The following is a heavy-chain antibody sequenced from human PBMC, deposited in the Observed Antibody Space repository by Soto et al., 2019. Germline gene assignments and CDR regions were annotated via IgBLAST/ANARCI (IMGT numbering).Heavy chain of an antibody. J-gene: IGHJ4*02. V-gene: IGHV3-23*01. D-gene: IGHD2-15*01. Sequence: TGVSLRLSCVASGFNFSGYAMSWVRQTPGKGLEWVSAISVSGGTTYYADYVKGRFTISRDISNNTLSLQMNGLRAEDTAVYYCAKRGYCSGDKCYWYFDYRGPGTLVTVSS. CDR2: ISVSGGTT. CDR3: AKRGYCSGDKCYWYFDY. CDR1: GFNFSGYA.